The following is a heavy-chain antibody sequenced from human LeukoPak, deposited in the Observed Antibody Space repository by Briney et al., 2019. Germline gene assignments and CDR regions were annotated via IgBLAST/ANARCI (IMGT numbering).Heavy chain of an antibody. CDR3: AXLISSGEDY. Sequence: PGGSXRLSCAASGXTFXXXXXXXXXXXPXXXXXWXXXISXXGXXTYXADSVKGRFTISRDNSKNTLYLQMNSLRAXXTXVXXCAXLISSGEDYWGXGTLVTVSS. J-gene: IGHJ4*01. D-gene: IGHD6-19*01. CDR1: GXTFXXXX. V-gene: IGHV3-23*01. CDR2: ISXXGXXT.